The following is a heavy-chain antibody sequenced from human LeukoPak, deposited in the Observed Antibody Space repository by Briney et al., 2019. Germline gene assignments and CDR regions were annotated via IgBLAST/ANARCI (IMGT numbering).Heavy chain of an antibody. CDR3: ARHRAYSYSSPFDI. CDR2: IYYSGST. V-gene: IGHV4-59*08. Sequence: SETLSLTCSVSGGSISSYYWSWIRQPPGKGLEWIGYIYYSGSTNSNASLKSRVTIFVDPSKNQFSLRLSSVTAADMAVYYCARHRAYSYSSPFDIWGQGTMVTVSS. CDR1: GGSISSYY. D-gene: IGHD2-15*01. J-gene: IGHJ3*02.